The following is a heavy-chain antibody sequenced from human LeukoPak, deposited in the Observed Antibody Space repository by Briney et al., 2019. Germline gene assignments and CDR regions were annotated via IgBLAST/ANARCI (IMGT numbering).Heavy chain of an antibody. Sequence: SQTLSLTCAISGDSVSNNNAAWNWIRQSPSRGLEWLGRTYYRSKWYNEYAVSVKSRITINPDTSKIQFSLQLNSVTPEDTAVYYCVRGSSSTSWYFDYWGQGTLVTVSS. CDR2: TYYRSKWYN. V-gene: IGHV6-1*01. CDR3: VRGSSSTSWYFDY. CDR1: GDSVSNNNAA. J-gene: IGHJ4*02. D-gene: IGHD2-2*01.